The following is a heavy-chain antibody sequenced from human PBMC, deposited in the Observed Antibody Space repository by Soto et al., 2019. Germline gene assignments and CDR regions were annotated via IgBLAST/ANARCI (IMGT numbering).Heavy chain of an antibody. CDR1: GDSMSGYY. V-gene: IGHV4-59*12. CDR2: IYYSGTT. J-gene: IGHJ5*02. D-gene: IGHD2-21*01. Sequence: PSETLSLTCTVSGDSMSGYYWSWIRQAPGKGLEWIGYIYYSGTTNYNPSLKSRVTISVDTSKNQFSLKLSSVTAADTAVYYCARAHGAINWFGPWGQGTLVTVSS. CDR3: ARAHGAINWFGP.